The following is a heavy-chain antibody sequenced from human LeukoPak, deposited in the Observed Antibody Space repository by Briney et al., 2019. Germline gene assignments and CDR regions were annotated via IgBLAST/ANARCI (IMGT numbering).Heavy chain of an antibody. CDR2: TYYRSKWYN. Sequence: QTLSLTCAISGDSVSSNSSACNWIRQSPSRGLEWLGRTYYRSKWYNDYAVSVKSRITINPDTSKNQFSLQLTSVTPEDTAVYYCARGGQGDGYSADEAFDFWGQGTMVTVSS. CDR1: GDSVSSNSSA. D-gene: IGHD5-24*01. J-gene: IGHJ3*01. CDR3: ARGGQGDGYSADEAFDF. V-gene: IGHV6-1*01.